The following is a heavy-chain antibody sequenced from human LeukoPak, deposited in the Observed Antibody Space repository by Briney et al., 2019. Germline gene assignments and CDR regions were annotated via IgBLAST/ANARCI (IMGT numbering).Heavy chain of an antibody. CDR2: IKSKTDGATT. D-gene: IGHD3-22*01. CDR3: TTVGSSRYYYYFDY. CDR1: GFTFNHAW. Sequence: GGSLRLSCAASGFTFNHAWMSWVPQAPGKGLEWVGRIKSKTDGATTEYAAPVKGRFTISRDDSKNTLYLQMNSLKTEDTAVYYCTTVGSSRYYYYFDYWGQGSLVTVSS. V-gene: IGHV3-15*01. J-gene: IGHJ4*02.